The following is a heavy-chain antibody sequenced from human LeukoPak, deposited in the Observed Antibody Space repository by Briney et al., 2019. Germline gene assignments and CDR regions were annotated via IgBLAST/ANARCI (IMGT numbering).Heavy chain of an antibody. J-gene: IGHJ3*02. CDR2: ILYDGSNK. Sequence: HTGGSLRLSCAASGFTFSSYAMHWVRQAAGKGREWVAVILYDGSNKYYADSVKGRFTISRDNSKNTLYLQMNSLRAEDTAVYYCARDSPVAGPYDAFDIWGQGTMVTVSS. V-gene: IGHV3-30*04. CDR1: GFTFSSYA. CDR3: ARDSPVAGPYDAFDI. D-gene: IGHD6-19*01.